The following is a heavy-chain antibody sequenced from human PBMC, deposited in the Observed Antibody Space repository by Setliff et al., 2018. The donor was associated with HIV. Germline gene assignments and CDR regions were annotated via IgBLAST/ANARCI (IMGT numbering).Heavy chain of an antibody. D-gene: IGHD2-21*02. CDR3: ARQTATGTSATFDS. CDR1: GGSISGDF. CDR2: THASGTT. J-gene: IGHJ4*02. Sequence: SETLSLTCTVSGGSISGDFWTWIRQPAGEGLEWIGRTHASGTTQCEPSLKNRCSMSIDTSKNQFSLKLSSVTAADTAVYYCARQTATGTSATFDSWGQGALVTVSS. V-gene: IGHV4-4*07.